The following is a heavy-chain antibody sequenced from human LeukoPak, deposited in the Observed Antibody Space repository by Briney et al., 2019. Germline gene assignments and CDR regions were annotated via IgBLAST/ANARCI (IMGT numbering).Heavy chain of an antibody. CDR2: ISYDGSNK. CDR3: AKDLFTMVRGVDYYYYGMDV. CDR1: GFTFSSYG. D-gene: IGHD3-10*01. Sequence: PGGSLRLSCAASGFTFSSYGMHWVRQAPGKGLEWVAVISYDGSNKYYADSVKGRFTISRDNSKNTLYLQMNSLRAEDTAVYYCAKDLFTMVRGVDYYYYGMDVWGQGTTVTVSS. J-gene: IGHJ6*02. V-gene: IGHV3-30*18.